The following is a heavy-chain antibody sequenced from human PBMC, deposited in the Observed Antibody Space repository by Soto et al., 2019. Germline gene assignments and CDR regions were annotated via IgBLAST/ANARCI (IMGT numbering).Heavy chain of an antibody. Sequence: GGSLRLSCAVSGFAFSSYWMHWVRQTTGKGLVWVSRINSDGTSTAYADSVKGRFTISRDNAKDTLYLEMNSLRAEDTAVYYCARDGWDLEWLLRVYSYMDVWGKGTTVTVSS. J-gene: IGHJ6*03. CDR2: INSDGTST. CDR3: ARDGWDLEWLLRVYSYMDV. CDR1: GFAFSSYW. D-gene: IGHD3-3*01. V-gene: IGHV3-74*01.